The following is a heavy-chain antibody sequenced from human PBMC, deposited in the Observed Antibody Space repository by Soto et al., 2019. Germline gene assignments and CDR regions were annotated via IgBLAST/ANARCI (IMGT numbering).Heavy chain of an antibody. CDR3: ARDTDSSLGVGYFDY. CDR1: GDSVSSDSAA. J-gene: IGHJ4*02. D-gene: IGHD6-6*01. Sequence: PSQTLSLTCVISGDSVSSDSAAWNWIRRSPSRGLEWLGRTYYRSKWCYDYAISVKSRITIIPDTSKNQFSLQLTSVTPEDTAVYYCARDTDSSLGVGYFDYWGQGTLVTVSS. V-gene: IGHV6-1*01. CDR2: TYYRSKWCY.